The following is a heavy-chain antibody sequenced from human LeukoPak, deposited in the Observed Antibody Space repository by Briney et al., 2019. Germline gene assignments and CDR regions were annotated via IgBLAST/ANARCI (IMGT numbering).Heavy chain of an antibody. CDR1: GGTFSSYA. V-gene: IGHV1-46*01. J-gene: IGHJ6*02. Sequence: ASVKVSCKASGGTFSSYAISWVRQAPGQGLEWMGIINPSGGSTSYAQKFQGRVTMTRDTSTSTVYMELSSLRSGDTAVYYCARGGETPRYYYYGMDVWGQGTTVTVSS. CDR3: ARGGETPRYYYYGMDV. CDR2: INPSGGST.